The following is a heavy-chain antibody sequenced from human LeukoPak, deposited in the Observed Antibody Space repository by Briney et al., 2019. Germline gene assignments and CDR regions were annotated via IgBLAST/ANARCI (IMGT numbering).Heavy chain of an antibody. CDR1: GYTFTSYY. J-gene: IGHJ4*02. V-gene: IGHV1-8*02. Sequence: ASVKVSCKASGYTFTSYYMHWVRQATGQGLEWMGWMNPNSGNTGYAQKFQGRVTMTRNTSISTAYMELSSLRSEDTAVYYCARGTRIYDSSGYYNPPYDYWGQGTLVTVSS. CDR3: ARGTRIYDSSGYYNPPYDY. CDR2: MNPNSGNT. D-gene: IGHD3-22*01.